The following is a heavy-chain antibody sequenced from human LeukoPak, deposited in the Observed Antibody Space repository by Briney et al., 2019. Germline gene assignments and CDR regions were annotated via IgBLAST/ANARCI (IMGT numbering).Heavy chain of an antibody. CDR2: IGQDGSAK. Sequence: GGSLRLSCATSGFTFSSYWMSWVRQVPGKGLEWVASIGQDGSAKTYVDSVKGRFTISRDNAKNSLYLQMNSLTAEDTALYYCAKGLEDGSIDYWGQGTLVTVSS. V-gene: IGHV3-7*01. CDR1: GFTFSSYW. D-gene: IGHD5-24*01. J-gene: IGHJ4*02. CDR3: AKGLEDGSIDY.